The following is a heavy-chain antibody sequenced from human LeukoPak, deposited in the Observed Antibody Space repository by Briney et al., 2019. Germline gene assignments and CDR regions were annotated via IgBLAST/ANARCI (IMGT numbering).Heavy chain of an antibody. CDR3: ARGTGYSSSWTSGLDY. J-gene: IGHJ4*02. CDR2: INSDGSST. CDR1: GFTFSSYG. V-gene: IGHV3-74*01. Sequence: GGSLRLSCAASGFTFSSYGMTWVRQAPGKGLVWVSRINSDGSSTSYADSVKGRFTVSRDNAKNSLYLQMNSLRAEDTAVYYCARGTGYSSSWTSGLDYWGQGTLVTVSS. D-gene: IGHD6-13*01.